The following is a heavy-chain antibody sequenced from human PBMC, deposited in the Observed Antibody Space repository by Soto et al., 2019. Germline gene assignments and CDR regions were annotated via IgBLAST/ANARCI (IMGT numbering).Heavy chain of an antibody. D-gene: IGHD2-15*01. CDR3: ARDSGYCSGGRCSGFDN. Sequence: GGSLRLSCAASGFTFSSHWMSWVRQAPGKGLEWVANIKQDGSEKYYVDSVKGRFTISRDNAKNSLSLQMNYLRADDTAVYFCARDSGYCSGGRCSGFDNWGQGTLVTVSS. CDR1: GFTFSSHW. CDR2: IKQDGSEK. J-gene: IGHJ4*02. V-gene: IGHV3-7*01.